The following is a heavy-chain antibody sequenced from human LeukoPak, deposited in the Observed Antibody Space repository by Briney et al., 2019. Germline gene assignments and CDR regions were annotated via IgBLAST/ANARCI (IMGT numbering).Heavy chain of an antibody. CDR1: GFTFSRYS. Sequence: TGGSLRLSCVASGFTFSRYSMLWVRQAPGKGLQWLSYISSSGSTIYYADSVKGRFTISRDNANNSLFLQMSSLRVDDTAVYYRARGSFHYYPSFWGQGTLVTVSS. J-gene: IGHJ4*02. CDR3: ARGSFHYYPSF. CDR2: ISSSGSTI. D-gene: IGHD3-10*01. V-gene: IGHV3-48*01.